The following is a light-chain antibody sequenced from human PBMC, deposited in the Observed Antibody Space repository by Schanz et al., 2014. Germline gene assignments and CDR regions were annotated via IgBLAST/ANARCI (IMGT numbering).Light chain of an antibody. V-gene: IGLV2-14*01. CDR2: DVS. Sequence: QSALTQPASMSGSPGQSITISCTGTSSDVGGYNSVSWYQQHPGKAPKLIIYDVSNRPSGISNRFSGSKSGNTASLTISGLQAEDEADYCCSSYTTSSALGVFGAGAKLTVL. CDR1: SSDVGGYNS. CDR3: SSYTTSSALGV. J-gene: IGLJ3*02.